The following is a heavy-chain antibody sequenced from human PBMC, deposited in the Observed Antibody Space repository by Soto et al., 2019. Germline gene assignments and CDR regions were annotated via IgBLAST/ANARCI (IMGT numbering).Heavy chain of an antibody. Sequence: QITLKESGPTLVKPTQTLTLTCTFSGFSLATSGVGVGWIRQPPGKALECLALIYWDDDKRYSPSLKSRLTITKDTSKNQVVLTVTNMDPEDTGTYYCAHRLEFFGESAFDYWGQGILVTVSS. CDR1: GFSLATSGVG. V-gene: IGHV2-5*02. CDR2: IYWDDDK. D-gene: IGHD3-10*01. J-gene: IGHJ4*02. CDR3: AHRLEFFGESAFDY.